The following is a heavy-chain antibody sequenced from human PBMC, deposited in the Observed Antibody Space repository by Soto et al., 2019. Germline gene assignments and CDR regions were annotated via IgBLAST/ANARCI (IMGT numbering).Heavy chain of an antibody. V-gene: IGHV3-30-3*01. D-gene: IGHD6-6*01. CDR2: ISYDGSNK. CDR1: GFTFSSYA. Sequence: QVQLVESAGGWVQPWMSLTLSCAASGFTFSSYAMHLVRHAPGKGLEWVAVISYDGSNKYYADSVKGRFTISSDNSKNTLYLQMNSLRAEDTAVYYCASGSSSPSDYWGQGTLVTVS. J-gene: IGHJ4*02. CDR3: ASGSSSPSDY.